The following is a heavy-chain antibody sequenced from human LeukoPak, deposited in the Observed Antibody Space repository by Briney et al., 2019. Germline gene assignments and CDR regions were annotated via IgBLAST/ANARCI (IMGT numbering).Heavy chain of an antibody. J-gene: IGHJ6*02. CDR2: IYYTGNT. V-gene: IGHV4-59*08. CDR3: ARQQVVGYYYYGMDV. CDR1: GGSISTFY. D-gene: IGHD2-2*01. Sequence: SETLSLTCTVSGGSISTFYWSWIRQPPGKGLEWIGYIYYTGNTNYNPSLKSRVTMSVDTSKNQFSLKLSSVTAADTAVYYCARQQVVGYYYYGMDVWGQGTTVTVSS.